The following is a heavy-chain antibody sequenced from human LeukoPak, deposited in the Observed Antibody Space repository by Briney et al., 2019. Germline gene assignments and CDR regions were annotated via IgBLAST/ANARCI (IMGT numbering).Heavy chain of an antibody. J-gene: IGHJ4*02. Sequence: ASVKVSCTASGGTFSSYAISWVRQAPGQGLEWMGGIIPIFGTANYAQKFQGRVTITADESTSTAYMELSSLRSEDTAVYYCAREGAVAGRNFDYWGQGTLVTVSS. D-gene: IGHD6-19*01. CDR3: AREGAVAGRNFDY. CDR2: IIPIFGTA. V-gene: IGHV1-69*13. CDR1: GGTFSSYA.